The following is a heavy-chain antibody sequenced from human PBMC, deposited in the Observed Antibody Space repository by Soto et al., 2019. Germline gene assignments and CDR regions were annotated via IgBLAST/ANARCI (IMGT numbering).Heavy chain of an antibody. D-gene: IGHD6-19*01. J-gene: IGHJ6*01. Sequence: QVQLVESGGGVVQPGRSLRLSCAASGFTFSSYGMHWVRQAPGKGLEWVAVISYDGSNKYYADSVKGRFTISRDNSKNTLYLQMNSLRAEDTAVYYCAKVPLQWLADYYYYGMDVW. CDR3: AKVPLQWLADYYYYGMDV. CDR2: ISYDGSNK. CDR1: GFTFSSYG. V-gene: IGHV3-30*18.